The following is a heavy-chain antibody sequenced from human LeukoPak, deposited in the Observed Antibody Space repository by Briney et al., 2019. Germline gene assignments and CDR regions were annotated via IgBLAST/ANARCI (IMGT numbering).Heavy chain of an antibody. Sequence: SETLSLTCSVSGGSISSYYWSWIRQPAGKGLEWIGRIYTSGSTNYNPSLKSRVTMSVDTSKNQFSLKLSSVTAADTAVYYCVREEWLSLSRDYYYYMDVWGKGTTVTVSS. CDR1: GGSISSYY. CDR2: IYTSGST. D-gene: IGHD3-3*01. J-gene: IGHJ6*03. V-gene: IGHV4-4*07. CDR3: VREEWLSLSRDYYYYMDV.